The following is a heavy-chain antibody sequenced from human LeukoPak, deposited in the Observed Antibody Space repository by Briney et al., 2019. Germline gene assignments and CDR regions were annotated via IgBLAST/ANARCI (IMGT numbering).Heavy chain of an antibody. J-gene: IGHJ4*02. CDR3: ARDRYYYDSSGYHGGDY. Sequence: GGSLRFYCAASGFTFSDYYMSWIRQAPGKGLEWVSYISSSGSTIYYADSVKGRFTISRDNAKNSLYLQMNSLRAEDTAVYYCARDRYYYDSSGYHGGDYWGQGTLVTVSS. D-gene: IGHD3-22*01. V-gene: IGHV3-11*01. CDR1: GFTFSDYY. CDR2: ISSSGSTI.